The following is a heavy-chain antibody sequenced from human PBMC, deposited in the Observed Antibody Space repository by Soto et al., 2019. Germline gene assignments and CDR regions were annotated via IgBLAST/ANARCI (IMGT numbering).Heavy chain of an antibody. V-gene: IGHV4-59*12. CDR2: IYHSGST. CDR3: ARDLQYYDILTGYYPGWFDP. J-gene: IGHJ5*02. CDR1: GVSISSYY. D-gene: IGHD3-9*01. Sequence: SETLSLTCTVSGVSISSYYWSWIRQPPGKGLEWIGYIYHSGSTNYNPSLKSRVTLSVDTSKNQFSLKLSSVTAADTAVYYCARDLQYYDILTGYYPGWFDPWGQGTLVTVSS.